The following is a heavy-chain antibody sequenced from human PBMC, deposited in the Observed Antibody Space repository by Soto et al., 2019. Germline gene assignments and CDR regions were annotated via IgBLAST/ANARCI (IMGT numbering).Heavy chain of an antibody. J-gene: IGHJ4*02. V-gene: IGHV3-21*01. D-gene: IGHD1-26*01. CDR1: GFTFSSYS. CDR2: ISSSSSYI. CDR3: ARDLIVGATWVNCYFDY. Sequence: GGSLRLSCAASGFTFSSYSMNWVRQAPGKGLEWVSSISSSSSYIYYADSVKGRFTISRDNAKNSLYLQMNSLRAEDTAVYYCARDLIVGATWVNCYFDYWGQGTLVTVSS.